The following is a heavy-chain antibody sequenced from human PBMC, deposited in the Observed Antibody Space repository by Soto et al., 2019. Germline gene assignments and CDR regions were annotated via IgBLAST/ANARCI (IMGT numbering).Heavy chain of an antibody. CDR3: ARAGFYYDSRGGRGSAFDI. CDR2: ISSSSSYT. V-gene: IGHV3-11*05. D-gene: IGHD3-22*01. CDR1: GFTFSDYY. J-gene: IGHJ3*02. Sequence: PGGSLRLSCEASGFTFSDYYMSWIRQAPGKGLEWVSYISSSSSYTNYADSVKGRFTISRDNAKNSLYLQMNSLRAEDTAVYYCARAGFYYDSRGGRGSAFDIWGQGTMVTVSS.